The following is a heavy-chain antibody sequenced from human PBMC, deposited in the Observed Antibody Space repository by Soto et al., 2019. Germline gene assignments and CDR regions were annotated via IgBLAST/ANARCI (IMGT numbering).Heavy chain of an antibody. V-gene: IGHV1-46*01. Sequence: ASVKVSCKASGYTFTSYYMHWVRQAPGQGLEWMGIINPSGGSTSYAQKFQGRVTMTRDTSTSTAYMELSSLRSEDTAVYYCARDYYNSSGPLAPDYWGQGTLVTVSS. J-gene: IGHJ4*02. D-gene: IGHD3-22*01. CDR2: INPSGGST. CDR1: GYTFTSYY. CDR3: ARDYYNSSGPLAPDY.